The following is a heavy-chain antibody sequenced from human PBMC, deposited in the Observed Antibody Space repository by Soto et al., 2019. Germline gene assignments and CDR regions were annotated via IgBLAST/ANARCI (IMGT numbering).Heavy chain of an antibody. D-gene: IGHD3-3*01. J-gene: IGHJ4*02. CDR2: ISAYNGNT. CDR3: ARHGEDYYDFWSGYSASPMFDY. V-gene: IGHV1-18*01. Sequence: ASVKVSCKASGYTFTSYGISWVRQAPGQGLEWMGWISAYNGNTNYAQKLQGRVTMTTDTSTSTAYMELRSLRSDDTAVYYCARHGEDYYDFWSGYSASPMFDYWGQGTLVTVSS. CDR1: GYTFTSYG.